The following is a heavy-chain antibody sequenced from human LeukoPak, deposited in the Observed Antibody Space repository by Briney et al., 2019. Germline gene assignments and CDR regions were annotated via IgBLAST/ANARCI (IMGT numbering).Heavy chain of an antibody. Sequence: PSETLSLTCAVYGGSFSGYYWSWIRQPPGKGLEWIGEINHSGSTNYNPSLKSRVTISVDTSKNQFSLKLSSVTAADTAVYYCARDGYDYVWGSYRYDAFDIWGQGTMVTVSS. CDR3: ARDGYDYVWGSYRYDAFDI. J-gene: IGHJ3*02. CDR2: INHSGST. V-gene: IGHV4-34*01. CDR1: GGSFSGYY. D-gene: IGHD3-16*02.